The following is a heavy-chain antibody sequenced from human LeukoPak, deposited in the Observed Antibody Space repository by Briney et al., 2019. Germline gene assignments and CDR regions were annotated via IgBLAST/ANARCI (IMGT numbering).Heavy chain of an antibody. CDR3: AKQDEYSSSWYDSVYGMDV. CDR1: GFTFSSYA. J-gene: IGHJ6*02. V-gene: IGHV3-23*01. D-gene: IGHD6-13*01. Sequence: PGGSLRLSCAASGFTFSSYAMSWVRQTPGKGLEWVSAISGSGGSTYYADSVKGRFTISRDNSKNTLYLQMNSLRAEDTAVYYCAKQDEYSSSWYDSVYGMDVWGQGTTVTVSS. CDR2: ISGSGGST.